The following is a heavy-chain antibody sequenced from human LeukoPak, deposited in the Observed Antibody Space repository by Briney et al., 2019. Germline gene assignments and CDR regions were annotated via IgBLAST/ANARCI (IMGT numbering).Heavy chain of an antibody. CDR3: AKRGVVIRVFLVGFHKEAYYFDS. D-gene: IGHD3-10*01. J-gene: IGHJ4*02. CDR1: GFSFSGYE. V-gene: IGHV3-48*03. CDR2: ISASGTTK. Sequence: GGSLRLSCVASGFSFSGYEVSWVRQAPGKGLEWVSYISASGTTKHFANSVKGRFSISRDNARNTLFLQMNSLRAEDTAVYFCAKRGVVIRVFLVGFHKEAYYFDSWGQGALVTVSS.